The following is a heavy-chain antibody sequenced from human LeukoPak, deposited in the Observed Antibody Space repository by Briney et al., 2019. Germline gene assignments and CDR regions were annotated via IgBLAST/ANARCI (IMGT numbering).Heavy chain of an antibody. J-gene: IGHJ6*03. CDR3: ARDTSRITIFGVVQYYYYYYYMDV. V-gene: IGHV1-18*01. D-gene: IGHD3-3*01. CDR1: GYTFTTYG. CDR2: ITPNNGNI. Sequence: GASVKVSCKASGYTFTTYGITWVRQAPGQGLEWMGWITPNNGNINYAQKFQGRVTMTRDMSTSTVYMELSSLRSEDTAVYYCARDTSRITIFGVVQYYYYYYYMDVWGKGTTVTVSS.